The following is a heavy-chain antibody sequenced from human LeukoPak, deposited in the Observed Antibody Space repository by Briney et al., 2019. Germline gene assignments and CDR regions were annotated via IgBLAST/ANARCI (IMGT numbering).Heavy chain of an antibody. J-gene: IGHJ4*02. CDR1: GFTFDDYG. D-gene: IGHD2-2*01. CDR3: AKAHCSSTSCSRADN. V-gene: IGHV3-23*01. CDR2: IDGSGGTT. Sequence: GGSLRLSCAASGFTFDDYGMSWVRQAPGKGLEWVSAIDGSGGTTFYADSVKGRVTISRVQSTNTVYLQMNSLRADDTAVYYCAKAHCSSTSCSRADNWGQGTLVTVSS.